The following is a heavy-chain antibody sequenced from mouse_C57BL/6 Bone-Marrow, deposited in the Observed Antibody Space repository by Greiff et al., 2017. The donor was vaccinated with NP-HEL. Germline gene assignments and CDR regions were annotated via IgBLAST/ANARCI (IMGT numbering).Heavy chain of an antibody. CDR2: INPSSGYT. CDR3: AIDYDECAMDY. CDR1: GYTFTSYT. D-gene: IGHD2-4*01. Sequence: QVQLKQSGAELARPGASVKMSCKASGYTFTSYTMHWVKQRPGQGLEWIGYINPSSGYTNYNQKFKDKATLTADKSSSTAYMQLVSLTSEDAAVYYCAIDYDECAMDYWGQGTSVTVSS. J-gene: IGHJ4*01. V-gene: IGHV1-4*01.